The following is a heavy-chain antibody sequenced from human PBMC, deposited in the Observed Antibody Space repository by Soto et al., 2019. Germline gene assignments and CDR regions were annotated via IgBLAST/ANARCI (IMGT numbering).Heavy chain of an antibody. J-gene: IGHJ6*03. Sequence: EVQLLESGGGLVQPGGSLRLSCAASGFKFNSYTMGWVRQAPGKGLVWVSAIRGDGSSTYYADFVKGRFTISRDNPKNTLYLQMNRLRAEDTAVYYCAKPVVVDTIYYYYMDVWGRGTTVTVSS. V-gene: IGHV3-23*01. CDR3: AKPVVVDTIYYYYMDV. CDR2: IRGDGSST. CDR1: GFKFNSYT. D-gene: IGHD2-15*01.